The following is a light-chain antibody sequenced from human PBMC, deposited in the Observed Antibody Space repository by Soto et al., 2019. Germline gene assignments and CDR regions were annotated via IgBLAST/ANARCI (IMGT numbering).Light chain of an antibody. CDR3: QQYHNFPIT. Sequence: DIQITHSLFSSSSLVGDRVSLTCRASQGISSWLAWYQQKPGKAPKLLIYAASNLATGVPSRFSGSGSGTDFTFTISSLQPEDFATYYCQQYHNFPITFGQGTRLEIK. CDR2: AAS. CDR1: QGISSW. V-gene: IGKV1-33*01. J-gene: IGKJ5*01.